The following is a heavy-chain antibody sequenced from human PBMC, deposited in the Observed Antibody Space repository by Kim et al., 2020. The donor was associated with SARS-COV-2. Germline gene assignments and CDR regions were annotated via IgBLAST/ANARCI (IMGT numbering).Heavy chain of an antibody. CDR3: ARLNISTYSLRGWGYGMDV. CDR2: VYHSGTT. J-gene: IGHJ6*02. CDR1: GGSITGHY. Sequence: SETLSLTCTVSGGSITGHYWSWIRQPPGKGLEWIGYVYHSGTTEYNPSLKSRVTMSVDTSKNQFSLKLHTVTAADTAVYCCARLNISTYSLRGWGYGMDVWGQGTTVTVSS. V-gene: IGHV4-59*11. D-gene: IGHD3-10*01.